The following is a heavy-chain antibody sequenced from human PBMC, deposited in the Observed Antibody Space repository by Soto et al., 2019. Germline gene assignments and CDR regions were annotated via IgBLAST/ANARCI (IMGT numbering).Heavy chain of an antibody. CDR1: GYTFTNYG. Sequence: ASVKVSCKASGYTFTNYGISWVRQAPGQGLEWMGWISAYNGNTNYAQKLQGRVTMTTDTSTSTAYMELRSLRSDDTAVYYCARDMWEAAGQTNWFDAWGQGTLVTVSS. J-gene: IGHJ5*02. CDR2: ISAYNGNT. D-gene: IGHD6-13*01. V-gene: IGHV1-18*01. CDR3: ARDMWEAAGQTNWFDA.